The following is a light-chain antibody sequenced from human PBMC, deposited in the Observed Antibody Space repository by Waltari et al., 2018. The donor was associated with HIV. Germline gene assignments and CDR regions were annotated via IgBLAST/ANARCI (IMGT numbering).Light chain of an antibody. CDR3: ATWDDTLNGVI. Sequence: QSVLTQPPSASGTPGQRVTIPCSGGSSNLGRNSVHWYQQLPGTAPRLLLYSTNQRPSRVPDRFSGSKSGTSASLAISGLQSEDEADYYCATWDDTLNGVIFGGGTKLTVL. J-gene: IGLJ2*01. CDR1: SSNLGRNS. CDR2: STN. V-gene: IGLV1-44*01.